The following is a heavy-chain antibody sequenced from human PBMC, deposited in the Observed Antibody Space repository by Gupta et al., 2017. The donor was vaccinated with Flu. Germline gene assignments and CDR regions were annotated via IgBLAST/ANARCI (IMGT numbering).Heavy chain of an antibody. CDR2: IYPNTGGT. Sequence: YTFTGYYLHWVRQAPGQGLEGMGWIYPNTGGTNYAHKFQGRVNMTRDTSITTVYMELSRLRSDDTAVYYGASISGSYRNDYWGQVTLVTVSS. D-gene: IGHD1-26*01. CDR3: ASISGSYRNDY. CDR1: YTFTGYY. V-gene: IGHV1-2*07. J-gene: IGHJ4*02.